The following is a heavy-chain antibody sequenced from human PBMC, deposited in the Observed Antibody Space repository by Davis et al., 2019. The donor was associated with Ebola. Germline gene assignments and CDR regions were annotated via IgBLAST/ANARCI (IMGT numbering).Heavy chain of an antibody. CDR2: ISTNGEVK. D-gene: IGHD4-17*01. J-gene: IGHJ4*02. CDR3: VKGGGTVMTH. Sequence: GESLKISCAVSGVTFRNYVMSWVRQAPGKGLEWLAHISTNGEVKTYAPSAKGRFTVSRDNAENSLYLEIESLRVDDTAVYYCVKGGGTVMTHWGQGTLVTVSS. CDR1: GVTFRNYV. V-gene: IGHV3-11*01.